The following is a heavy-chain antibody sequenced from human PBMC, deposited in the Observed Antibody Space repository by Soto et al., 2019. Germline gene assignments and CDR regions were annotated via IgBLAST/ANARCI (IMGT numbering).Heavy chain of an antibody. CDR3: ARAGIQARIPTD. D-gene: IGHD5-18*01. Sequence: GDSVKVSCKACGYTFTGYYLHWVRQAPGQGLEWLGWINPNGGGTNYAQDFQGRITMTRDASINTAYLELTRLRSEDTAVYYCARAGIQARIPTDWGQGTLGTVSS. J-gene: IGHJ4*02. CDR2: INPNGGGT. V-gene: IGHV1-2*02. CDR1: GYTFTGYY.